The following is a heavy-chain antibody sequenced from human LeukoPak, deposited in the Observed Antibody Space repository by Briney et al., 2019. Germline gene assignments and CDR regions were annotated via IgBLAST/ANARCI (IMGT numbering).Heavy chain of an antibody. CDR1: GGSISSSSYY. Sequence: SETLSLTCTVSGGSISSSSYYWGWIRQPPGKGLEWIGSIYYSGSTNYNPSLKSRVTISVDTSKNQFSLKLSSVTAADTAVYYCARQMYSSSWSFDYWGQGTLVTVSS. D-gene: IGHD6-13*01. CDR2: IYYSGST. CDR3: ARQMYSSSWSFDY. V-gene: IGHV4-39*01. J-gene: IGHJ4*02.